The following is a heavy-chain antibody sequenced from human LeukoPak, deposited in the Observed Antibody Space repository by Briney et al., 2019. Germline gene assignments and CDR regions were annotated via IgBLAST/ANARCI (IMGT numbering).Heavy chain of an antibody. CDR2: ISATGGSK. CDR1: GFTFSSYA. Sequence: LPGGSLRLSCAASGFTFSSYAMAWVRQAPGKGLAWVSSISATGGSKSYADSVKGRFTISRDNSKNTLYLQMNSLRAEDMAVYYCAKDALSGKYGDSFFFDYWGQGTLVTVSS. J-gene: IGHJ4*02. D-gene: IGHD4-17*01. V-gene: IGHV3-23*01. CDR3: AKDALSGKYGDSFFFDY.